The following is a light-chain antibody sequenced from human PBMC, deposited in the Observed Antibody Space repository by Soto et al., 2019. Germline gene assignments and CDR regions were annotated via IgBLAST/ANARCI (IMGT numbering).Light chain of an antibody. CDR1: QSISSW. CDR2: DAS. CDR3: QQYNSYPIT. J-gene: IGKJ5*01. Sequence: DRQMTQSESTLSASVGDRVTITCRASQSISSWLAWYQQKPGKAPKLLIYDASSLESGVPSRFSGSGSGTEFTLTISSLQPDDFATYYCQQYNSYPITFGQGTRLEIK. V-gene: IGKV1-5*01.